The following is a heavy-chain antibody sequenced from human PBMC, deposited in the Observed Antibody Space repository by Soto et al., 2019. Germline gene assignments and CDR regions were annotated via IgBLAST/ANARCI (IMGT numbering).Heavy chain of an antibody. J-gene: IGHJ6*02. Sequence: ASVKVSCKASGYTFTSYGISWVRQAPGQGLEWMGWISAYNGNTNYAQKLQGRVTMTTDTSTSTAYMELRSLRSDDTAAYYCARDQDYYDSRGYFYYHYGMGVCGQRTTDTVSS. D-gene: IGHD3-22*01. CDR2: ISAYNGNT. CDR3: ARDQDYYDSRGYFYYHYGMGV. CDR1: GYTFTSYG. V-gene: IGHV1-18*01.